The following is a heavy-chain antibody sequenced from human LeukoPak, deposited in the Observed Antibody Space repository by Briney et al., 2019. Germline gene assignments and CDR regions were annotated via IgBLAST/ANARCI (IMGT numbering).Heavy chain of an antibody. CDR2: ISYDGSNK. J-gene: IGHJ4*02. CDR1: GFTFSSYG. V-gene: IGHV3-30*03. CDR3: AREFDY. Sequence: GRSLRLSCAASGFTFSSYGMHWVRQAPGKGLEWVAVISYDGSNKYYADSLKGRFTISRDKAKNSLYLQMNSLRAEDTAVYYCAREFDYWGQGTLVTVSS.